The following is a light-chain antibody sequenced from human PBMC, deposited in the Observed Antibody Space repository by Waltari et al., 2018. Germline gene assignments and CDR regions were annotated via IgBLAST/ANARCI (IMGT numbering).Light chain of an antibody. CDR1: SSDFGVFYY. CDR2: DVS. J-gene: IGLJ3*02. Sequence: QSALTPSASVAGSPGQSITISCTGPSSDFGVFYYVSWYQQHPGKAPQLMIYDVSKRPSGVSNRFSGSKSGNTASLTISGLQAEDEADYYCSSYTSTWVFGGGTKLTVL. CDR3: SSYTSTWV. V-gene: IGLV2-14*01.